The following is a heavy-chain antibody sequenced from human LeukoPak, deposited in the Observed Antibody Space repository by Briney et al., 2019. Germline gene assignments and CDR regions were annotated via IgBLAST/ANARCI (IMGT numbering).Heavy chain of an antibody. CDR1: GFTFSSYD. CDR2: IGTAGDT. CDR3: AGGHIVATISDAFDI. Sequence: GGSLRLSCAASGFTFSSYDMHWVRQATGKGLEWVSAIGTAGDTYYPGSVKGRFTISRENAKNSLYLQMNSLRAGDTAVYYCAGGHIVATISDAFDIWGQGTMVTVSS. V-gene: IGHV3-13*01. J-gene: IGHJ3*02. D-gene: IGHD5-12*01.